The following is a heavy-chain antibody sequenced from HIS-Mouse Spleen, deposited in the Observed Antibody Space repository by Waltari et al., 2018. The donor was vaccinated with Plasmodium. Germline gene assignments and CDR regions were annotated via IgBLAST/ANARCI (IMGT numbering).Heavy chain of an antibody. CDR2: IYSGGST. V-gene: IGHV3-53*02. CDR3: ARAAIAWGSPYYFDY. CDR1: GFTFIRPS. J-gene: IGHJ4*02. Sequence: EVQLVETGGGLIQPGGSLRLPCSASGFTFIRPSWGWVRQAPGKGLEGVSVIYSGGSTYYADSVKGRFTISRDNSKNTLYLQMNSLRAEDTAVYYCARAAIAWGSPYYFDYWGQGTLVTVSS. D-gene: IGHD7-27*01.